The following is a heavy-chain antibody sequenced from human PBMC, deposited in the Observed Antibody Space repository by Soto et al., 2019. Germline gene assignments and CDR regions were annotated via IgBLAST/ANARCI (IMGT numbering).Heavy chain of an antibody. D-gene: IGHD1-1*01. CDR3: AKDRFRNASAGGFDP. CDR2: FDPEDGET. V-gene: IGHV1-24*01. CDR1: GDTLPEFS. Sequence: ASVKVSCKVSGDTLPEFSMHWVRQAPGKGLEWMGGFDPEDGETIYAQKFLGRVTMTEDTSTDTAYIELRSLTSEDTAVYYCAKDRFRNASAGGFDPWGQGTLVTVSS. J-gene: IGHJ5*02.